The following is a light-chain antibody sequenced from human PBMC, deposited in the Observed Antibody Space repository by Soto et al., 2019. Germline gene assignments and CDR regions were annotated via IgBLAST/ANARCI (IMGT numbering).Light chain of an antibody. J-gene: IGKJ4*01. CDR2: DAS. CDR3: QQRSNWPLT. V-gene: IGKV3-11*01. CDR1: QSVSSN. Sequence: EIVLTQSPATLSLSPGERATLSCRASQSVSSNLAWYQHKPGQAPRLLIYDASNRATGIPARFSGSGSGTDFTLTISYLEPEYFTVYCSQQRSNWPLTFGGGTKGEIK.